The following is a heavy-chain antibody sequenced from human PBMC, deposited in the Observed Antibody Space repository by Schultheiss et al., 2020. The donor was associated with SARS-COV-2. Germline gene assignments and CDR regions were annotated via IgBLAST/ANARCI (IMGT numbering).Heavy chain of an antibody. D-gene: IGHD5-18*01. CDR1: GFTFSSYS. J-gene: IGHJ4*02. CDR3: AKDKVRYSYGPPDY. V-gene: IGHV3-30*18. Sequence: GGSLRLSCATSGFTFSSYSMNWVRQAPGKGLEWVAVISYDGSNKYYADSVKGRFTISRDNSKNSLYLQMNSLRAEDTALYYCAKDKVRYSYGPPDYWGQGTLVTVSS. CDR2: ISYDGSNK.